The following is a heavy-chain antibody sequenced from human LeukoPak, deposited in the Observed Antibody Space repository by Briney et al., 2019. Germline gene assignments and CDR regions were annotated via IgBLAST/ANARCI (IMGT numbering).Heavy chain of an antibody. D-gene: IGHD2-2*01. CDR3: ARDRSGLYCSSTSCYGGDY. CDR1: GYTFTGYY. Sequence: ASVKVSCKASGYTFTGYYMHWVRQAPGQGLEWMGWINPNSGGTNYAQKFQGRVTMTRDTSISTAYMELSRLRSDDTAVYYCARDRSGLYCSSTSCYGGDYWGQGTLVTVSS. J-gene: IGHJ4*02. V-gene: IGHV1-2*02. CDR2: INPNSGGT.